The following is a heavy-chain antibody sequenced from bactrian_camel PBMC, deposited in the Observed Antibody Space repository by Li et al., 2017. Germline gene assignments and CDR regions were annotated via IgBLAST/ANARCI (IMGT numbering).Heavy chain of an antibody. J-gene: IGHJ4*01. V-gene: IGHV3S10*01. CDR2: IDTDGST. CDR1: GYTYCGCD. D-gene: IGHD7*01. Sequence: QLVESGGGSVQAGGSLRLSCAASGYTYCGCDVSWYRQAPGKEREFVSVIDTDGSTRYADSVKGRFTISQDNAKTTVYLQMNSLKPEDTAMYYCVAPPTATYCTGGLGATQVTVS.